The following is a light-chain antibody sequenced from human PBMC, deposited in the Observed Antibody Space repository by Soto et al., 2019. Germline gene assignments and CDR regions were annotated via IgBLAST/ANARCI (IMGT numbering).Light chain of an antibody. J-gene: IGKJ2*01. CDR2: KAS. V-gene: IGKV1-5*03. CDR1: QSLNIW. CDR3: QQYQAYSYN. Sequence: DIEMTQSPSTLSASVGDRVTSTCRATQSLNIWLAWYQQKPGKAPKLLISKASSLESGVPSRFSGSGSGTEFSLTISSLQPDDFATYYCQQYQAYSYNFGQGT.